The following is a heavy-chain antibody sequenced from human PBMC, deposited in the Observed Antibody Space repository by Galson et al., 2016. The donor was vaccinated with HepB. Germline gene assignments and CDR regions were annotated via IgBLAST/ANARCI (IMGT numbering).Heavy chain of an antibody. Sequence: SVKVSCKASGYTFTSYYMHWVRQAPGQGLEWMGIINPSVGSTSYAQKFQGRVTMTRDTSTSTVYMELSSLITEDTAVNYCAGSSVLRWCREDQDSFDVWGQGTMVTVSS. CDR2: INPSVGST. D-gene: IGHD3-10*01. CDR3: AGSSVLRWCREDQDSFDV. CDR1: GYTFTSYY. V-gene: IGHV1-46*01. J-gene: IGHJ3*01.